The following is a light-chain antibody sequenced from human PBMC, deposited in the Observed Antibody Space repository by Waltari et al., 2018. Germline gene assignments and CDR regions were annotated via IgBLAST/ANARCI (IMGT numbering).Light chain of an antibody. CDR1: ALPKQN. CDR3: QAADINGLSWV. CDR2: KDS. J-gene: IGLJ3*02. V-gene: IGLV3-25*03. Sequence: SSELTQPPSVSVSPGQTARITCFGDALPKQNANWYQQKSGQAPVQIIYKDSERPSEIPERFSGSTSGTTVTLTISGVQPQDEADYYCQAADINGLSWVFGGGTKLTVL.